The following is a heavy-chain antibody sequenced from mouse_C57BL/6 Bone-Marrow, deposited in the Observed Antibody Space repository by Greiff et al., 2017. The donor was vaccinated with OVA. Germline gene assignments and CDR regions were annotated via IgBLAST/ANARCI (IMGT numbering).Heavy chain of an antibody. CDR1: GYTFTDYN. CDR2: INPNNGGT. V-gene: IGHV1-18*01. Sequence: EVKLVESGPELVKPGASVKIPCKASGYTFTDYNMDWVKQSHGKSLEWIGDINPNNGGTIYNQKFKGKATLTVDKSSSTAYMELRSLTSEDTAVYYCARRGLRPFDYWGQGTTLTVSS. D-gene: IGHD2-4*01. CDR3: ARRGLRPFDY. J-gene: IGHJ2*01.